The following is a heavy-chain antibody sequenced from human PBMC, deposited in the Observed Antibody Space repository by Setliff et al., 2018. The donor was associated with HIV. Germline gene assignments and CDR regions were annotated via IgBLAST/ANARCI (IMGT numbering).Heavy chain of an antibody. CDR3: ARAYFGSGVYY. CDR1: GYSISSYY. D-gene: IGHD3-10*01. J-gene: IGHJ4*02. CDR2: IYSSGST. Sequence: PLSLTCTVSGYSISSYYWSWIRQPPGKGLEWLGHIYSSGSTNYNPSLKSRVTISVDTSKNQFSLKLYSVTAADTAVYYCARAYFGSGVYYWGQGTLVTVSS. V-gene: IGHV4-4*09.